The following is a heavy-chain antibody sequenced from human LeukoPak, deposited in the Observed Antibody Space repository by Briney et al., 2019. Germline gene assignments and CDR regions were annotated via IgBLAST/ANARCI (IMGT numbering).Heavy chain of an antibody. CDR3: ASRNSGSYSTPHYFDN. CDR1: NDSISSILYY. Sequence: SETLSLTCTVSNDSISSILYYWGWIRQPPGKGLEWIGSMYYSGSTYYNPSLKSRVTIPVDTSKNHLSLKLSSVTAADTAVYYRASRNSGSYSTPHYFDNWGQGTLVTVSS. CDR2: MYYSGST. J-gene: IGHJ4*02. D-gene: IGHD1-26*01. V-gene: IGHV4-39*07.